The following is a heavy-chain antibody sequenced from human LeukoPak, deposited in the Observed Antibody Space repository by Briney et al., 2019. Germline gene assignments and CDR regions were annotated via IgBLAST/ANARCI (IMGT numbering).Heavy chain of an antibody. D-gene: IGHD3-16*01. CDR2: IGGRGGST. Sequence: GGSLRLSCAASGFTFNSFTMTWVRQAPGKGLEWVSAIGGRGGSTYYADSLEGRFTIARDNSKDMVYLQMNSLKVEDTAIYYCGKEGGAWGQGTKVTVSS. CDR1: GFTFNSFT. J-gene: IGHJ5*02. CDR3: GKEGGA. V-gene: IGHV3-23*01.